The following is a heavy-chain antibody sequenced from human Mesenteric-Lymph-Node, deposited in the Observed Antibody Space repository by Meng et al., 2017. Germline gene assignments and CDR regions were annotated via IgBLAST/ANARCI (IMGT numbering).Heavy chain of an antibody. CDR2: ISSSGSNI. CDR3: ARSIVPAAFNWFDP. V-gene: IGHV3-48*03. CDR1: GFTFSSYA. D-gene: IGHD2-2*01. Sequence: GESLKISCAASGFTFSSYAMNWVRQAPGKGLEWVSYISSSGSNIYYADPVKGRFTISRDNAKNSLYLQMNSLRAEDTAVYYCARSIVPAAFNWFDPWGQGTLVTVSS. J-gene: IGHJ5*02.